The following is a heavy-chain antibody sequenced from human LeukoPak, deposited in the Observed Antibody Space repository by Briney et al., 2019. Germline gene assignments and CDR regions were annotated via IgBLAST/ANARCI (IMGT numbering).Heavy chain of an antibody. Sequence: ASVKVSCKASGYTFTGYYMHWVRQAPGQGLEWMGWINPNSGGTNYAQKFQGRVTMTRDTSISTAYMELSRPRSDDTAVYYCANGLGYYDSSGYLAYWGQGTLVTVSS. J-gene: IGHJ4*02. CDR3: ANGLGYYDSSGYLAY. V-gene: IGHV1-2*02. CDR2: INPNSGGT. D-gene: IGHD3-22*01. CDR1: GYTFTGYY.